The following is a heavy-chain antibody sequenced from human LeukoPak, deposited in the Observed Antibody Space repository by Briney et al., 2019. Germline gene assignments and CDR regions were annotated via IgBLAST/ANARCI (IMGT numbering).Heavy chain of an antibody. J-gene: IGHJ5*02. D-gene: IGHD3-22*01. CDR2: ISYDGSNK. Sequence: GGSLRLSCAASGFTFSSYAMHWVRQAPGKGLEWVAVISYDGSNKYYADSVKGRLTISRDNSKNTLYLQMNSLRAEDTAVYYCARSSDYYDSSGYFSWGQGTLVTVSS. CDR3: ARSSDYYDSSGYFS. CDR1: GFTFSSYA. V-gene: IGHV3-30*01.